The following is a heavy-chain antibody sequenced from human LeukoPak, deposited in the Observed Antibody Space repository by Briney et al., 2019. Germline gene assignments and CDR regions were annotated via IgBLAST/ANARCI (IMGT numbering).Heavy chain of an antibody. CDR3: ARRSPWGLLSSSYYYYMDV. J-gene: IGHJ6*03. D-gene: IGHD2-21*01. CDR2: IYYSGST. Sequence: PSETLSLTCTVSGGSISSYYWSWIRQPPGKGLEWIGYIYYSGSTNYNPSLKSRVTISVDTSKNQFSLKLSSVTAADTAVYYCARRSPWGLLSSSYYYYMDVWGKGTTVTVSS. V-gene: IGHV4-59*12. CDR1: GGSISSYY.